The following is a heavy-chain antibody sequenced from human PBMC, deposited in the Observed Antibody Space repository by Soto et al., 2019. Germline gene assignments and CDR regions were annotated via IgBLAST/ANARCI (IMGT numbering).Heavy chain of an antibody. V-gene: IGHV4-4*02. CDR3: ARGEKIAVAGKLSVFDI. CDR2: IYYKGNT. Sequence: PSETLSLTCDVSGVSISSGNWWSWVRQPPGKGLEWIGYIYYKGNTNYNPSLKSRVTISVGTSKTQFSLKLSSVTAADTAVYYCARGEKIAVAGKLSVFDIWGQGTMVTVSS. CDR1: GVSISSGNW. J-gene: IGHJ3*02. D-gene: IGHD6-19*01.